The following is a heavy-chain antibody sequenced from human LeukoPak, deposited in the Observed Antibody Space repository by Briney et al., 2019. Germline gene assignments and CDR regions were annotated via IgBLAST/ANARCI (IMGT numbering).Heavy chain of an antibody. Sequence: PSETLSLTCAVYGGSLSGYYWSWIRQPPVKGLEWIGEINHSGSTKYNPSLKSRVNISVDTSKNQFSLKLSSVTAADTAVYYCARGLLRGAYVRGSFIPGAFDIWGQGTMVTVSS. J-gene: IGHJ3*02. CDR3: ARGLLRGAYVRGSFIPGAFDI. D-gene: IGHD3-16*01. CDR1: GGSLSGYY. CDR2: INHSGST. V-gene: IGHV4-34*01.